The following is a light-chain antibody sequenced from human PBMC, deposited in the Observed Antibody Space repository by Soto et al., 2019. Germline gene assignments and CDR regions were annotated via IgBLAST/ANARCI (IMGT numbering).Light chain of an antibody. CDR3: PYYGSSPWT. V-gene: IGKV3-20*01. Sequence: EIVLTQSPGTLSLSPGERGTLSCRASQSVSSNYLAWYQQKPGQAPRLLIYSAFSRATGIPARFSGSGSGTDFPLTISSLEPEDFAVYYRPYYGSSPWTFGQGTKVEIK. J-gene: IGKJ1*01. CDR1: QSVSSNY. CDR2: SAF.